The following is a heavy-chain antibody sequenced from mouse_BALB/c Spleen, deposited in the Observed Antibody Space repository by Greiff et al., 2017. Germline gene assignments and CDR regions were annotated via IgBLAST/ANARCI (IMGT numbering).Heavy chain of an antibody. D-gene: IGHD1-2*01. J-gene: IGHJ4*01. Sequence: QVHVKQSGAELVRPGTSVKMSCKAAGYTFTNYRIGWVKQRPGHGLEWIGDIYPGGGYTNYNEKFKGKATLTADTSSSTAYMQLSSLTSEDSAIYYCARSLLRLWAMDYWGQGTSVTVAS. CDR3: ARSLLRLWAMDY. CDR2: IYPGGGYT. CDR1: GYTFTNYR. V-gene: IGHV1-63*02.